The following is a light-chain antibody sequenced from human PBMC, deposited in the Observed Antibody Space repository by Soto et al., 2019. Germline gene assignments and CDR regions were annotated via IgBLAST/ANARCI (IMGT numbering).Light chain of an antibody. Sequence: EVVVTQSPVTLALSPGERATLSCRTRQSVDIYVAWYQQKPGQAPRLLLYDASNRAPGIPARFSGSGSGTDFTLTISSLEPEDFAVYYCQQRKYWPPLTFGGGTKVEIK. J-gene: IGKJ4*01. V-gene: IGKV3-11*01. CDR1: QSVDIY. CDR3: QQRKYWPPLT. CDR2: DAS.